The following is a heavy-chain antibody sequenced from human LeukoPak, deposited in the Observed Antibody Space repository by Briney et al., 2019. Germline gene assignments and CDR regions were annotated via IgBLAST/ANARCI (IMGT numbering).Heavy chain of an antibody. CDR1: GYTLIELP. J-gene: IGHJ5*02. CDR3: TTDRLRYMVRGVLRSLEGFDP. V-gene: IGHV1-24*01. CDR2: FDPEEGET. D-gene: IGHD3-10*01. Sequence: ASVKVSCKVSGYTLIELPMHWVRQAPGKGLEWMGGFDPEEGETIYAQKFQGRVTMTEDTSTDTAYMELSSLSSEDTAVYYCTTDRLRYMVRGVLRSLEGFDPWGQGTLVNVSS.